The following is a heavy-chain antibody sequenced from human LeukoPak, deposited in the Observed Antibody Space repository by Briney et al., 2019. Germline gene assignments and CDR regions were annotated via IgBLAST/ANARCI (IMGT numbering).Heavy chain of an antibody. Sequence: PGGSLRLSCAASGFTFSSYAMHWVRQAPGKGLEWVAVISFDGSNQYYGDSVKGRFTISRDNSKNTLYLQMNSLRAEDTAVYYCAKDGSSGWYLDYWGQGTLVTVSS. CDR3: AKDGSSGWYLDY. D-gene: IGHD6-19*01. CDR1: GFTFSSYA. CDR2: ISFDGSNQ. J-gene: IGHJ4*02. V-gene: IGHV3-30-3*01.